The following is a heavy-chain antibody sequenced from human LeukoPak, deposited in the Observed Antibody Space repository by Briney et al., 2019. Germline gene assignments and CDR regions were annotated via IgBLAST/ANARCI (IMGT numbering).Heavy chain of an antibody. CDR3: ARGGGAHLPFDY. D-gene: IGHD1-26*01. J-gene: IGHJ4*02. V-gene: IGHV3-23*01. Sequence: GGSLRLSCAASGFSFNNYAMTWVRQAPGKGLEGVSSITDNGYDTYYADSVKGRFTISTDISESTLSLQMNSLRAEDTALYYCARGGGAHLPFDYWGRGLLVTVS. CDR2: ITDNGYDT. CDR1: GFSFNNYA.